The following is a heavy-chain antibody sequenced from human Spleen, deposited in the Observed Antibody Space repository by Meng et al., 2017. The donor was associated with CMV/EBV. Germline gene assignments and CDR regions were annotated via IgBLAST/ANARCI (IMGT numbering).Heavy chain of an antibody. CDR1: GFTFSSYA. J-gene: IGHJ4*02. CDR2: ISSSSSTI. CDR3: ARDDTSNYDY. V-gene: IGHV3-48*04. Sequence: GESLKISCAASGFTFSSYAMSWVRQAPGKGLEWVSYISSSSSTIYYADSVKGRFTISRDNAKNSLYLQMNSLRAEDTAVYYCARDDTSNYDYWGQGTLVTVSS. D-gene: IGHD4-11*01.